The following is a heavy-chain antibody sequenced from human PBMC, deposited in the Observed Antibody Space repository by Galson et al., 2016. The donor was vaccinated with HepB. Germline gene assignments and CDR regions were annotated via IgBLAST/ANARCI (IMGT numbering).Heavy chain of an antibody. V-gene: IGHV3-49*03. D-gene: IGHD3-22*01. CDR3: TRVSGHSSRS. CDR2: IRSKAFAETL. Sequence: SLRLSCAGSGFTFADYSVGWFRQAPGKGLERVGFIRSKAFAETLEYAASVKGRFTMSRDDSRDAAFLHMNGLRRDDTGTYFCTRVSGHSSRSWGQGTLVIVSS. J-gene: IGHJ4*02. CDR1: GFTFADYS.